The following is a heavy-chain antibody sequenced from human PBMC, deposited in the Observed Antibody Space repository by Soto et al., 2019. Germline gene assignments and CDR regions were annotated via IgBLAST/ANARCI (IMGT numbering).Heavy chain of an antibody. D-gene: IGHD1-26*01. CDR1: GFTFRKYA. CDR3: AREQVGAIYFDY. Sequence: PGGSLRLSCAASGFTFRKYALHWVRQAPGKGLEWVAIISYNGSNKYYADSVKGRFTISRDNSKNTLYLQVNSLRAEDTAVYYCAREQVGAIYFDYWGQGTLVTVSS. V-gene: IGHV3-30-3*01. J-gene: IGHJ4*02. CDR2: ISYNGSNK.